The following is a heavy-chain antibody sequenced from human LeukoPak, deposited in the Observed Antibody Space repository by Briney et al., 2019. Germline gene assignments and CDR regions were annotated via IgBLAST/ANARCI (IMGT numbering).Heavy chain of an antibody. CDR3: VKRVGSNSGPFDS. CDR2: IKQDGSEK. CDR1: GFTFSSYW. D-gene: IGHD4-23*01. Sequence: GGSLRLSCAASGFTFSSYWMSWVRQAPGKGLEWVANIKQDGSEKYYVDSVKGRFTISRDNAKNSLYLQMNSLRAEDTAVYYCVKRVGSNSGPFDSWGQGTLVTVSS. V-gene: IGHV3-7*01. J-gene: IGHJ4*02.